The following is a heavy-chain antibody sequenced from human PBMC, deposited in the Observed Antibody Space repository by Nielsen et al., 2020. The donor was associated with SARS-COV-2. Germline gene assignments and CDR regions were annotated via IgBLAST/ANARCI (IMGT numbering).Heavy chain of an antibody. J-gene: IGHJ4*02. Sequence: GESLKISCAASGFSVSSHDMNWVRQAPGKGLQWVSLIYSDGSTKYADSVKGRFTISRDNSRNTVYLQMNSLRAEDTAVYFCAKNPRVEAGWVYFDYWGQGTLVTVSS. CDR1: GFSVSSHD. CDR2: IYSDGST. D-gene: IGHD1-26*01. V-gene: IGHV3-53*01. CDR3: AKNPRVEAGWVYFDY.